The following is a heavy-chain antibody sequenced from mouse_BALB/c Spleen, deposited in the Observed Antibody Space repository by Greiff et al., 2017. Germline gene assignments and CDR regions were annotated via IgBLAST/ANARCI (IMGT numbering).Heavy chain of an antibody. CDR2: IRNKANGYTT. Sequence: EVMLVESGGGLVQPGGSLSLSCATSGFTFTDYYMSWVRQPPGKALEWLGFIRNKANGYTTEYSASVKGRFTNSRDNYQSILYLQMNTLRAEDSATYYWASLYLTQGWFDYWGQGTPVTVSA. CDR1: GFTFTDYY. D-gene: IGHD2-3*01. J-gene: IGHJ3*01. CDR3: ASLYLTQGWFDY. V-gene: IGHV7-3*02.